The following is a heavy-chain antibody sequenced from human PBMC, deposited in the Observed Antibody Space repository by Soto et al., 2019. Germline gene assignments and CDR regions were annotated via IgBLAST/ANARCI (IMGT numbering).Heavy chain of an antibody. CDR1: GGSISNHY. D-gene: IGHD3-10*01. CDR2: VYQSGTT. Sequence: SETLSLTCTVSGGSISNHYWSWIRQPPGKGPEWIGYVYQSGTTNYNPSLESRVTISLDTSKNQFSLKLNSVTAADTAVYFCATRPPGGVWFSVFDYWSQGTLVTVSS. CDR3: ATRPPGGVWFSVFDY. V-gene: IGHV4-59*11. J-gene: IGHJ4*02.